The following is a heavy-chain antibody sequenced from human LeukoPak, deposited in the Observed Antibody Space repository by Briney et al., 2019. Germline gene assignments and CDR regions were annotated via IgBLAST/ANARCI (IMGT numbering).Heavy chain of an antibody. CDR2: MNPDSGNS. V-gene: IGHV1-8*02. CDR1: GYTFTNYD. Sequence: ASVKVSCKTSGYTFTNYDINWVRQATGQGLEWMGWMNPDSGNSRYAQKFQGRVTMTRNTSISTAYMELRSLRSEDTAMYYCARGGYSYGYSSSFDIWGQGTMVTVPS. J-gene: IGHJ3*02. D-gene: IGHD5-18*01. CDR3: ARGGYSYGYSSSFDI.